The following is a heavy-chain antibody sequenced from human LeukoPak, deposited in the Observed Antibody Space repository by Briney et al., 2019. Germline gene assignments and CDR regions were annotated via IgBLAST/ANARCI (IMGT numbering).Heavy chain of an antibody. Sequence: GASVKVSCKASGGTFSSYAISWVRQAPGQGLEWMGWISAYNDNTNYAQKFQGRVTMTTDTSTSTAYMELRSLRSDDTAVYYCARPTSGYCSSTSCAQGGFDYWGQGTLVTVSS. CDR3: ARPTSGYCSSTSCAQGGFDY. V-gene: IGHV1-18*01. CDR1: GGTFSSYA. D-gene: IGHD2-2*01. J-gene: IGHJ4*02. CDR2: ISAYNDNT.